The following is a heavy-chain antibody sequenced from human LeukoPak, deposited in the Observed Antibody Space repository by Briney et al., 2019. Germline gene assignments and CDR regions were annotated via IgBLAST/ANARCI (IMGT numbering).Heavy chain of an antibody. CDR1: GYTLTELS. CDR3: ATVHGSCYPFDY. CDR2: FDPEDGET. D-gene: IGHD1-26*01. V-gene: IGHV1-24*01. Sequence: GASVKVSCKVSGYTLTELSMHWVRQAPGKGLEWMGGFDPEDGETIYAQKFQGRVTMTEDTSTDTAYMELGSLRSEDTAVYYCATVHGSCYPFDYWGQGTLVTVSS. J-gene: IGHJ4*02.